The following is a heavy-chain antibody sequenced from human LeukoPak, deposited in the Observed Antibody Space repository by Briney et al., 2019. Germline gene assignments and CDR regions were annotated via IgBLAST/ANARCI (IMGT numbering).Heavy chain of an antibody. J-gene: IGHJ4*02. CDR2: ISQSGNT. Sequence: PSETLSLTCSVSGYSISSGYEWGWIRQPPGKRLEWIGSISQSGNTYDNLSLKSRVTISVDTSKNQFSLRLTSVTAADTAVYYCARGYYYDYSGPDFDYWGQGTLVTVSS. V-gene: IGHV4-38-2*02. CDR3: ARGYYYDYSGPDFDY. D-gene: IGHD3-22*01. CDR1: GYSISSGYE.